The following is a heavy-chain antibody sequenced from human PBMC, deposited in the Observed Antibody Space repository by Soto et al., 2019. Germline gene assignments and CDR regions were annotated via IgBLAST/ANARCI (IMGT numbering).Heavy chain of an antibody. CDR2: IYYSGST. J-gene: IGHJ4*02. V-gene: IGHV4-30-4*01. CDR3: ARDLDYDSSGSRVQYFDY. D-gene: IGHD3-22*01. Sequence: QVQLQESGPGLVKPSQTLSHTCTVSGGSISSGDYYWSWIRQPPGKGLEWIGYIYYSGSTYYNPSLKSRVTISVDTSKNQFSLKLSSVTAADTAVYYCARDLDYDSSGSRVQYFDYWGQGTLVTVSS. CDR1: GGSISSGDYY.